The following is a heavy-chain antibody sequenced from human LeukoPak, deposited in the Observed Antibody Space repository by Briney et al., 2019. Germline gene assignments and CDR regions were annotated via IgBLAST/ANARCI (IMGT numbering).Heavy chain of an antibody. J-gene: IGHJ4*02. CDR3: AQTTGWPGFDF. CDR1: GASTSDKY. CDR2: IYNGRNT. D-gene: IGHD6-19*01. Sequence: PSETLSLTCSASGASTSDKYWSWIRQSPGRTLEWSGNIYNGRNTKYNPSLTSRVTISVDTSENQFPLSLTSVTAADTAMYYCAQTTGWPGFDFWGPGALVTVSS. V-gene: IGHV4-59*08.